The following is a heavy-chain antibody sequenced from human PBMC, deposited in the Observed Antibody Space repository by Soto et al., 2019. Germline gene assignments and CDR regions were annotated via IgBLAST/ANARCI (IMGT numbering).Heavy chain of an antibody. V-gene: IGHV4-59*01. CDR1: GGSISSYY. Sequence: SETLSLTCTVSGGSISSYYWSWIRQPPGKGLEWIGYIYYSGSTNYNPSLKSRVTISVDTSKNQFSLKLSSVTAADTAVYYCARDSPTSHYYYYYGMDVWGQGTTVTVSS. D-gene: IGHD1-26*01. J-gene: IGHJ6*02. CDR2: IYYSGST. CDR3: ARDSPTSHYYYYYGMDV.